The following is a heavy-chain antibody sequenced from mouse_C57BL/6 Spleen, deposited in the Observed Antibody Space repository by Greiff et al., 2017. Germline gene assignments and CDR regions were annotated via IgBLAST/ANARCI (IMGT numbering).Heavy chain of an antibody. CDR2: IDPANGNT. CDR3: ARGDYYGSSRFDY. Sequence: VQLQQSVAELVRPGASVKLSCTASGFNIQNTYMHWVKQRPEQGLEWIGRIDPANGNTKYAAKFQGKATITADTSSNTAYLQRSSLTSEDTAIYYCARGDYYGSSRFDYWGQGTTLTVSA. J-gene: IGHJ2*01. D-gene: IGHD1-1*01. V-gene: IGHV14-3*01. CDR1: GFNIQNTY.